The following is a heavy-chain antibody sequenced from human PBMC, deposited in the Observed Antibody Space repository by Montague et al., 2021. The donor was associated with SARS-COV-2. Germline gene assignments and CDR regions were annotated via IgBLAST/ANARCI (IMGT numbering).Heavy chain of an antibody. CDR2: TYYRSKWYN. V-gene: IGHV6-1*01. J-gene: IGHJ4*02. D-gene: IGHD3-22*01. CDR3: ARGVYYDGSGYYSFDY. Sequence: CAISGDSVSSYSAAWNWIRQSPSIGLEWLGRTYYRSKWYNGYALSVKSRITINPDTSKNHFSLQLNSATPEDTAIYYCARGVYYDGSGYYSFDYWGQGTLVTVSS. CDR1: GDSVSSYSAA.